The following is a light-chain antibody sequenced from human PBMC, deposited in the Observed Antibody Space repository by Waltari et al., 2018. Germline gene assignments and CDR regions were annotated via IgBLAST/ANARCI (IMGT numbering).Light chain of an antibody. Sequence: DIQMTQSPSSLSASVGDRVTITCRASRVIANSLAWYQQEPGKPPKLLIYAASYLESGVPPRFSGSGSGTVDTLTISSLQPEDFATYYCQHYYNVPPYSFGQGTKLEIK. V-gene: IGKV1-NL1*01. J-gene: IGKJ2*01. CDR3: QHYYNVPPYS. CDR2: AAS. CDR1: RVIANS.